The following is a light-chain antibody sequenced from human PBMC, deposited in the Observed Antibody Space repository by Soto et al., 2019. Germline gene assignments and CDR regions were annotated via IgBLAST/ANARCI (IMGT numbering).Light chain of an antibody. Sequence: QSVLTQPASVSGSPGQSITISCTGTSSDIGDYNYVSWYQQHPGKAPKLMIYDVSNRPSGVSNRFSGSKSGSTASLTISGLQADDEADYYCSSYTSSSTYVIGTGTRSPS. CDR1: SSDIGDYNY. V-gene: IGLV2-14*01. CDR3: SSYTSSSTYV. J-gene: IGLJ1*01. CDR2: DVS.